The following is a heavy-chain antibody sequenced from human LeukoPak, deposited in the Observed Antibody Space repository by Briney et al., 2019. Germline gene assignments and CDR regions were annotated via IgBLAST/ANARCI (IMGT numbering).Heavy chain of an antibody. J-gene: IGHJ4*02. CDR1: GYTFTSFD. D-gene: IGHD6-19*01. Sequence: GASVKVSCKASGYTFTSFDINWVRQATGQGLEWMGWINPNSGDAGSVQKFQGRVTMTKNTAISTAYMELSSLSSEDTAVYYCARGRGAVAGNDYWGQGTLVTVSS. V-gene: IGHV1-8*01. CDR2: INPNSGDA. CDR3: ARGRGAVAGNDY.